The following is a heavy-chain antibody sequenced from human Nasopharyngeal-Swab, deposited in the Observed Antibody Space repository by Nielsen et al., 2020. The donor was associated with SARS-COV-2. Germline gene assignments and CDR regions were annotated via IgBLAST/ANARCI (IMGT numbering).Heavy chain of an antibody. J-gene: IGHJ4*02. CDR3: ARVGPRHYDFWSGYSFDY. CDR2: TYYRSKWYN. CDR1: GDRVSSNSAA. Sequence: SQTLPLTCAISGDRVSSNSAAWNWIRQSPSRGLEWLGRTYYRSKWYNDYAVSVKSRITINPDTSKNQFSLQLNSVTPEDTAVYYCARVGPRHYDFWSGYSFDYWGQGTLVT. V-gene: IGHV6-1*01. D-gene: IGHD3-3*01.